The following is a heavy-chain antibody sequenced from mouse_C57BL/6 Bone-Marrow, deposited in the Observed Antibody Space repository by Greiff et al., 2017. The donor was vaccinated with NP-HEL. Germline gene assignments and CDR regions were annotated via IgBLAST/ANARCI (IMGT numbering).Heavy chain of an antibody. CDR3: TSTRYVDY. Sequence: VHVKQSGAELVRPGASVKLSCTASGFNIKDDYMHWVKQRPEQGLEWIGWIDPENGDTEYASKFQGKATITADTSSNTAYLQLSSLTSEDTAVYYCTSTRYVDYWGQGTTLTVSS. CDR1: GFNIKDDY. V-gene: IGHV14-4*01. CDR2: IDPENGDT. J-gene: IGHJ2*01. D-gene: IGHD2-1*01.